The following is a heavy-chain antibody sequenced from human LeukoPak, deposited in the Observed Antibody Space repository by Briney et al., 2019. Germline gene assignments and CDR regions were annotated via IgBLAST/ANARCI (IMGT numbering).Heavy chain of an antibody. J-gene: IGHJ6*03. CDR1: GFTFSSYA. D-gene: IGHD5-18*01. CDR2: ISYDGSNK. Sequence: PGGSLRLSCAASGFTFSSYAMHWVRQAPGKGLEGVAVISYDGSNKYYADSVKGGFTISRDNSKNTLYLQMNSLRAEDTAVYYCARAGYSYGFNNYYYYYYMDVWGKGTTVTVSS. V-gene: IGHV3-30*01. CDR3: ARAGYSYGFNNYYYYYYMDV.